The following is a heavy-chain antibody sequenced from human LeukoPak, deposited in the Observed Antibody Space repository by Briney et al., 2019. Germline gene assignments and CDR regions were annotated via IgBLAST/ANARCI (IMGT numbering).Heavy chain of an antibody. J-gene: IGHJ4*02. V-gene: IGHV3-7*01. CDR3: ARGTETYYDFWTGYGYFDY. Sequence: PGGSLRLSCAASGFTFSSYWMSWVRQAPGKGLEWVANRKQDGSEKYYVDSVKGRFTISRDNAKNSLSLQMNSLRAEDTAVYYCARGTETYYDFWTGYGYFDYWGQGTLVTVSS. CDR1: GFTFSSYW. CDR2: RKQDGSEK. D-gene: IGHD3-3*01.